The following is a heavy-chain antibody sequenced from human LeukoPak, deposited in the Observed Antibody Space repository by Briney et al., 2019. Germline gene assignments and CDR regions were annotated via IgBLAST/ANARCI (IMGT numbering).Heavy chain of an antibody. D-gene: IGHD6-13*01. V-gene: IGHV1-8*01. Sequence: ASVKVSCKASGYTFTSYDINWVRQATGQGLEWMGWMNPNSGNTGYAQKFQGRVTMTRNTSISTAYMELSSLRSEDTAVYYCAKDLLIAAAVYHYYYYGMDVWGQGTTVTVSS. J-gene: IGHJ6*02. CDR3: AKDLLIAAAVYHYYYYGMDV. CDR1: GYTFTSYD. CDR2: MNPNSGNT.